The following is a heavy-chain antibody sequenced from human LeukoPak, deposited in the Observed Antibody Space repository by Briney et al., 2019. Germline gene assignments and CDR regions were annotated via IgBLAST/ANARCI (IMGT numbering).Heavy chain of an antibody. J-gene: IGHJ6*03. CDR2: ISSSSSYI. V-gene: IGHV3-21*01. CDR3: ARESSIVVVPAGDYYYYYYMDV. Sequence: GGSLRLSCAGTGFTFSTYSMNWVRQTPDKGLEWVSSISSSSSYIYYADSVKGRFTISRDNAKNSLYLQMNSQRAEDTAVYYCARESSIVVVPAGDYYYYYYMDVWGKGTTVTVSS. D-gene: IGHD2-2*01. CDR1: GFTFSTYS.